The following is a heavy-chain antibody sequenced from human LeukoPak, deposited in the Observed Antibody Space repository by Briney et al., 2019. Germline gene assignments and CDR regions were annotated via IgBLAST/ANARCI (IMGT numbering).Heavy chain of an antibody. CDR2: IYYSGST. D-gene: IGHD6-6*01. Sequence: SETLSLTCTVSGGSISSYYWSWIRQPPGKGLEWIGYIYYSGSTNYNPSLKSRVTISVDTSKNQFSLKLSSVTAADTAVYYCAIIAALQKAPHDAFDIWGQGTMVTVSS. J-gene: IGHJ3*02. CDR1: GGSISSYY. V-gene: IGHV4-59*01. CDR3: AIIAALQKAPHDAFDI.